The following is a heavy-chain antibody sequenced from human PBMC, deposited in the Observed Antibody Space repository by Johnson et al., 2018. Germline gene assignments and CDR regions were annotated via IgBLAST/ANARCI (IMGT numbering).Heavy chain of an antibody. CDR2: IWFDGNNE. J-gene: IGHJ6*02. V-gene: IGHV3-33*01. Sequence: QVQLVESGGGVVQPGRSLRLSCGASGFTFSNYGMHWVRQAPGKGLEWVAVIWFDGNNEYYADSVKGRFTISRDLSKSTLYLQMNPLRAEDTAVYYCARDSGDYSFYYYGMDVWGQGTTVTVSS. D-gene: IGHD2-15*01. CDR3: ARDSGDYSFYYYGMDV. CDR1: GFTFSNYG.